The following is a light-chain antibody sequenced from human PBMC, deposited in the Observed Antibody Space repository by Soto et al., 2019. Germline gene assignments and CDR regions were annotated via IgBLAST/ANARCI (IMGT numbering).Light chain of an antibody. J-gene: IGLJ2*01. CDR2: DVF. CDR3: SSYTTSSVL. V-gene: IGLV2-14*01. CDR1: SSDIGGYDF. Sequence: QSALTQPASVSGSPGQSITISCTGTSSDIGGYDFVSWYQQNPGKAPKLMIYDVFKRPSGVSDRFSGSKSGNTASLTISGLQADDEADYSCSSYTTSSVLFGGWTKLTVL.